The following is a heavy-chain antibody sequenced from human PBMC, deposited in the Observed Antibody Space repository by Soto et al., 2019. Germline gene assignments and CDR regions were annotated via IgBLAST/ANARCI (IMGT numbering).Heavy chain of an antibody. CDR3: ARGKWRPARPGGWFDP. V-gene: IGHV4-34*01. J-gene: IGHJ5*02. Sequence: QVQLQQWGAGLLKPSETLSLTCAVYGGSFSGYYWSWIRQPPGKGLEWIGEINHSGSTNYNPSLKSRVTISVDTSKNQFSLKLSSVTAADTAVYDCARGKWRPARPGGWFDPWGQGTLVTVSS. CDR1: GGSFSGYY. CDR2: INHSGST. D-gene: IGHD5-12*01.